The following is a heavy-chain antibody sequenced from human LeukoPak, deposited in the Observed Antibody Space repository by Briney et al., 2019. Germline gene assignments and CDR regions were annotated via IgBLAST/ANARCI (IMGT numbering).Heavy chain of an antibody. V-gene: IGHV3-53*01. CDR3: AKRVGATDLYYFDY. J-gene: IGHJ4*02. D-gene: IGHD1-26*01. Sequence: GGYLSLSCAASGFTVSSNNMSWVRQAPGKGLEWVSVIYSGGSTYYADSVKGRFTISRDNSKNTLYLQMNSLRAEDTAVYYCAKRVGATDLYYFDYWGQGTLVTVSS. CDR1: GFTVSSNN. CDR2: IYSGGST.